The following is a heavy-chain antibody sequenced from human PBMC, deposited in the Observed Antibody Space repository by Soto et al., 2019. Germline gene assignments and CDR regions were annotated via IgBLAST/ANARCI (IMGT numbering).Heavy chain of an antibody. D-gene: IGHD3-9*01. CDR1: GFTFSSYW. CDR3: ARDYFDWLFSLGY. Sequence: GGSLRLSCAASGFTFSSYWMHWVRQAPGKGLVWVSRISSSSSTIYYADSVKGRFIISRDNAKNSLYLQMNSLRDEDTAVYYCARDYFDWLFSLGYWGQGTLVTVSS. J-gene: IGHJ4*02. V-gene: IGHV3-48*02. CDR2: ISSSSSTI.